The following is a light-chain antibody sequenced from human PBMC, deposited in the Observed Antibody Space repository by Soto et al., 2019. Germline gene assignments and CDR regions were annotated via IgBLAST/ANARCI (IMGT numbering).Light chain of an antibody. V-gene: IGKV3D-20*02. J-gene: IGKJ1*01. Sequence: EIVLTQSPGTLSLSPGERATLSCRASQSVSSSYLAWYQQKPGQAPRLLIYDASNRATGTPARISGSGSGTDFTLTISSLEPEDFAVYYCQQRSNLWTFGQGTKVDIK. CDR3: QQRSNLWT. CDR2: DAS. CDR1: QSVSSSY.